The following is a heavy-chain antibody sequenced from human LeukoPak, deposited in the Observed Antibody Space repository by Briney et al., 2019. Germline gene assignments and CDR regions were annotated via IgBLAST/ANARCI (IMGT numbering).Heavy chain of an antibody. V-gene: IGHV3-7*03. J-gene: IGHJ4*02. CDR3: TRAWVQQWLSGDVDY. CDR1: GFSFNTYW. D-gene: IGHD6-19*01. CDR2: VNQGGSET. Sequence: GGSLSLSCAASGFSFNTYWMTWVRQAPGKGLEWVANVNQGGSETYYVDSVKGRFIISRDNAKNSMYLQMNSLRAEDTAVYYCTRAWVQQWLSGDVDYWGQGTLVTVSS.